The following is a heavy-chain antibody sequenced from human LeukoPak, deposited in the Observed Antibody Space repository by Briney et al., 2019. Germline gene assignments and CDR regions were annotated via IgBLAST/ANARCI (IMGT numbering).Heavy chain of an antibody. D-gene: IGHD6-13*01. CDR1: GFTFSSYG. V-gene: IGHV3-30*02. J-gene: IGHJ5*02. CDR2: IRYDGSNK. Sequence: GGSLRLSCAASGFTFSSYGMHWVRQAPGKGLEWVAFIRYDGSNKYYADSVKGRFTISRDNSKNTLYLQMNSLRAEDTAVYYCAKDYSSSYHDNWFDPWGQGTLVTVSS. CDR3: AKDYSSSYHDNWFDP.